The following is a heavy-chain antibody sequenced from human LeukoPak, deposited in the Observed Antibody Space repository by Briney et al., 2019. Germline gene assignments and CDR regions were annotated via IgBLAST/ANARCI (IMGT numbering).Heavy chain of an antibody. CDR1: GASTSSSSYF. D-gene: IGHD2-8*02. J-gene: IGHJ3*01. V-gene: IGHV4-39*01. CDR3: AVAGARYSDTGGLYAVDF. Sequence: KPSETLSLTCTVSGASTSSSSYFWGWIRQPPGKGLEWIGTIYYSGRPYYTPSLKSRITISLDASKNQFSLKLNSVTAADTAVYYCAVAGARYSDTGGLYAVDFWGRGTMVTVSS. CDR2: IYYSGRP.